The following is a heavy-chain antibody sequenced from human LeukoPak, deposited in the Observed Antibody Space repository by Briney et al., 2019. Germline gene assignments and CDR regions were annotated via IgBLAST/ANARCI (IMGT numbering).Heavy chain of an antibody. J-gene: IGHJ4*02. CDR3: ARETVGLDY. V-gene: IGHV3-48*02. Sequence: GGSLRLSCAASGFTFSNYNLNWVRQAPGKGLEWVSYISDGSSTIYYADSVRGRFTISRDNAKSSLYLQINSLRDEDTAVYYCARETVGLDYWGQGTLVTVSS. D-gene: IGHD4-17*01. CDR2: ISDGSSTI. CDR1: GFTFSNYN.